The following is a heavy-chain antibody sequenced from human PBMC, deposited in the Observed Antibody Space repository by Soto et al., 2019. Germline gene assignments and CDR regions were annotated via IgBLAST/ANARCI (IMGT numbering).Heavy chain of an antibody. J-gene: IGHJ4*02. CDR3: ARADRQYCSVSTCYIFDH. Sequence: SETLSLTCIVSGASVSSDSYYWTRIRQPPGKGLEWIGYTDYSGSTKYNPSLKSRVTISVDTSKNQFSLRVSSVTAADTAMYYCARADRQYCSVSTCYIFDHWGQGTQVTVSS. CDR2: TDYSGST. D-gene: IGHD2-2*02. V-gene: IGHV4-61*01. CDR1: GASVSSDSYY.